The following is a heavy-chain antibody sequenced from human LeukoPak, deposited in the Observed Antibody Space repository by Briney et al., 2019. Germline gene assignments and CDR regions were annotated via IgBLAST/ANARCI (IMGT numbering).Heavy chain of an antibody. CDR2: IYYSGST. J-gene: IGHJ3*02. CDR3: AGRRGDPYYYDSGTGTDAFDI. CDR1: GGSISSSSYY. D-gene: IGHD3-10*01. V-gene: IGHV4-39*07. Sequence: KPSETLSLTCTVSGGSISSSSYYWGWIRQPPGKGLEWIGSIYYSGSTYYNPSLKSRVTISVDTSKNQFSLKLSSVTAADTAVYYCAGRRGDPYYYDSGTGTDAFDIWGQGTMVTVSS.